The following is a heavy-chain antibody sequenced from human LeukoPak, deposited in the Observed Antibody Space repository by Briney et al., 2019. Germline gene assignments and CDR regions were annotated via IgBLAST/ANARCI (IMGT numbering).Heavy chain of an antibody. V-gene: IGHV1-69*05. CDR2: IIPIFGTA. CDR3: ARSRMRSHGSGSYYNAYYYYMDV. CDR1: GGTFSSYA. J-gene: IGHJ6*03. Sequence: ASVKVSCKASGGTFSSYAISWVRQAPGQGLEWMGGIIPIFGTANYAQKFQGRVTITTDESTSTAYMELSSLRSEDTAVYYCARSRMRSHGSGSYYNAYYYYMDVWGKGTTVTVSS. D-gene: IGHD3-10*01.